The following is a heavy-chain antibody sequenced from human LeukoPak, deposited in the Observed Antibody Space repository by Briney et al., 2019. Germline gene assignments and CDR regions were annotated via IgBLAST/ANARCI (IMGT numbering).Heavy chain of an antibody. V-gene: IGHV3-11*01. CDR1: GFTFSDYY. J-gene: IGHJ3*02. CDR3: ARELLGYCSGGSCPGGFDI. Sequence: PGGSLRLSRAASGFTFSDYYMSWIRQAPGTGLEWVSYISSSGSTIYYADSVKGRFTISRDNAKNSLYLQMNSLRAEDTAVYYCARELLGYCSGGSCPGGFDIWGQGTMVTVSS. CDR2: ISSSGSTI. D-gene: IGHD2-15*01.